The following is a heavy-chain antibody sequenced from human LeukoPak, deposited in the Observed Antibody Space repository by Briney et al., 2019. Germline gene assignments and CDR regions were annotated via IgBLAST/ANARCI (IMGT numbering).Heavy chain of an antibody. Sequence: SETLSLTCTVSGGSVSSGSYYWSWIRQPPGKGLEWIGYIYYSGSTNHNPSLKSRVTISVDTSKNQFSLKLSSVTAADTAVYYCARDIRWFGELFFDYWGQGTLVTVSS. J-gene: IGHJ4*02. V-gene: IGHV4-61*01. D-gene: IGHD3-10*01. CDR2: IYYSGST. CDR3: ARDIRWFGELFFDY. CDR1: GGSVSSGSYY.